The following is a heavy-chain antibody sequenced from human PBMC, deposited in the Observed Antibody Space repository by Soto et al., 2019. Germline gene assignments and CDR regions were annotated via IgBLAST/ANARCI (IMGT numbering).Heavy chain of an antibody. D-gene: IGHD2-15*01. CDR2: IGAYNGNT. J-gene: IGHJ6*03. CDR3: ARVLLLVGYIYYYMDV. Sequence: QVQLLQSGAEVKKPGASVKVSCKASGYTFTNYGITWVRQAPGQGLERMGGIGAYNGNTHYTQRLQGRVTMTTDTSTSTAYMELRGLRSDATAVYYCARVLLLVGYIYYYMDVWGKGTTVTISS. V-gene: IGHV1-18*01. CDR1: GYTFTNYG.